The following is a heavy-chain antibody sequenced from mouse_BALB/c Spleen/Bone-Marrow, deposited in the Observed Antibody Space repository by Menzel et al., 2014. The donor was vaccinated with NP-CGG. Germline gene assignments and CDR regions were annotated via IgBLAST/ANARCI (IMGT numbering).Heavy chain of an antibody. CDR2: ISSGGSYT. V-gene: IGHV5-9-4*01. D-gene: IGHD3-2*02. Sequence: EVKLVESGGGLVKPGGSLKLSCAAYGFTFSSYAMSWVRQSPEKRLEWVAEISSGGSYTYYPDTVTGRFTISRDNAKNTLCLEMSSLRSEDTAMYYCARSPQRDYVMVYRGRGTSVTVSS. J-gene: IGHJ4*01. CDR3: ARSPQRDYVMVY. CDR1: GFTFSSYA.